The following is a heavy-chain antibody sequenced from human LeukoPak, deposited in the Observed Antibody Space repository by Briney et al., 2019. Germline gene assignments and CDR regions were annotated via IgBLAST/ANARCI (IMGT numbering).Heavy chain of an antibody. CDR3: AKDKAISYYYDSKALNWFDP. D-gene: IGHD3-22*01. J-gene: IGHJ5*02. V-gene: IGHV3-23*01. CDR2: ISGSGGST. CDR1: GFTFTSYA. Sequence: PGGSLRLSCAASGFTFTSYATSWVRQAPGKGLEWVSAISGSGGSTYYADSVKGRFTISRDNSKNTLYLQMNSLRAEDTAVYYCAKDKAISYYYDSKALNWFDPWGQGTLVTVSS.